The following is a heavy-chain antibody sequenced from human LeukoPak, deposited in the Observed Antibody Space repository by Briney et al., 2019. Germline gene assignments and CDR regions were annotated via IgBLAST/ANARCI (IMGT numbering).Heavy chain of an antibody. Sequence: GGSLRLSCAASGFTFRSYSMNWVRQAPGKGLEWVLSISSSRSYIYYADSVKGGFTISRDNAKNSLYLQMNSLRAEDTAVYYCASSSPNYYYDSSGYYPQPFDYWGQGTLVTVSS. CDR1: GFTFRSYS. V-gene: IGHV3-21*01. CDR3: ASSSPNYYYDSSGYYPQPFDY. J-gene: IGHJ4*02. D-gene: IGHD3-22*01. CDR2: ISSSRSYI.